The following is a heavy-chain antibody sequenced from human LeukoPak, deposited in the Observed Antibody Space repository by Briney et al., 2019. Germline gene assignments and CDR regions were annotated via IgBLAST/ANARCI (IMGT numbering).Heavy chain of an antibody. CDR3: AKDSRYCGGDCYYLVAFDI. J-gene: IGHJ3*02. CDR1: GFTFSSYA. V-gene: IGHV3-23*01. CDR2: ISGSGGST. Sequence: PGGSLRLSCAASGFTFSSYAMSWVRQAPGKGLEWVSAISGSGGSTYYADSVKGRFTISRDNSKNTLYLQMNSLRAEDTAVYYCAKDSRYCGGDCYYLVAFDIWGQGTMVTVSS. D-gene: IGHD2-21*02.